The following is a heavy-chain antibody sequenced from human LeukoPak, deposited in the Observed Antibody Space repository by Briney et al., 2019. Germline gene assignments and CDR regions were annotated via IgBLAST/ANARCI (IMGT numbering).Heavy chain of an antibody. CDR2: IYAGWSCT. CDR1: GYSFPSYW. V-gene: IGHV5-51*01. CDR3: ARRRIVVVPAANLGDYYYYYYMDV. D-gene: IGHD2-2*01. J-gene: IGHJ6*03. Sequence: PGGPLKISWKGSGYSFPSYWIGWVRQVPGKGPEWMGIIYAGWSCTRNSPSFQGKVTISADKSIITAYLQWSSLKASDTAMYYCARRRIVVVPAANLGDYYYYYYMDVWGKGTTVTVSS.